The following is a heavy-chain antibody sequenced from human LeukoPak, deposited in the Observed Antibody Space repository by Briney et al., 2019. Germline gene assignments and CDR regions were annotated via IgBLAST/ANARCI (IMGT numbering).Heavy chain of an antibody. CDR2: ISGSGTST. D-gene: IGHD3-22*01. V-gene: IGHV3-23*01. CDR3: ASRNYYDSSGYYYYYFDY. J-gene: IGHJ4*02. CDR1: GFTFSNYA. Sequence: PGGSLRPSCAASGFTFSNYAMSWVRQAPGKGLEWVSGISGSGTSTYYADSVKGRFTISRDNSKNTLYLQMNSLRAEDTAVYYCASRNYYDSSGYYYYYFDYWGQGILVTVSS.